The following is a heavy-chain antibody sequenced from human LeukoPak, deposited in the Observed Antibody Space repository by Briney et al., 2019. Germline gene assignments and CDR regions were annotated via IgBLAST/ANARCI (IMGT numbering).Heavy chain of an antibody. CDR2: ISGSGGST. J-gene: IGHJ4*02. CDR3: AKAGIRYFDWSTPYYFDY. Sequence: GSLRLSCAASGFTFSSYAMSWVRQAPGKGLEWVSAISGSGGSTYYADSVKGRFTISRDNSKNTLYLQMNSLRAEDTAVYYRAKAGIRYFDWSTPYYFDYWGQGTLVTVSS. CDR1: GFTFSSYA. V-gene: IGHV3-23*01. D-gene: IGHD3-9*01.